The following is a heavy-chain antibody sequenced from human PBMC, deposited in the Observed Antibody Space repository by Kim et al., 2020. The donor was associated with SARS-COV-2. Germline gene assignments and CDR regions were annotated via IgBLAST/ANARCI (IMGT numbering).Heavy chain of an antibody. CDR2: ISSSRGDI. CDR3: ARDYDILTGYHQCQH. J-gene: IGHJ1*01. V-gene: IGHV3-21*01. D-gene: IGHD3-9*01. Sequence: GGSLRLSCAGSGFTFSSYGMNWVRQAPGKGLEWVSAISSSRGDIYYADSVKGRFTISRDNAKNSLYLQMNSLRAEDTAVYYCARDYDILTGYHQCQHWGQRTQVTVS. CDR1: GFTFSSYG.